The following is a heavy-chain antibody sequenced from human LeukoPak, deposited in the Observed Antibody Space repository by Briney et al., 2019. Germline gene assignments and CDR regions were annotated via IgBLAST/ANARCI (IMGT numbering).Heavy chain of an antibody. CDR3: VTPQPGYSSSWSSPPPFDAFDI. V-gene: IGHV4-39*01. CDR1: GGSFSSYY. CDR2: IYYSGST. D-gene: IGHD6-13*01. Sequence: SETLSLTCAVYGGSFSSYYWGWIRQPPGKGLEWIGSIYYSGSTYYNPSLKSRVTISVDTSKNQFSLKLSSVTAADTAVYYCVTPQPGYSSSWSSPPPFDAFDIWGQGTMVTVSS. J-gene: IGHJ3*02.